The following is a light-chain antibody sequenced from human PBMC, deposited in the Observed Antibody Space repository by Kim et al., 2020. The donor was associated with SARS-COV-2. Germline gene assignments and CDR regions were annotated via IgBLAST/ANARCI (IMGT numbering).Light chain of an antibody. CDR2: DAS. CDR1: ESVSGW. CDR3: QQYGSYSRT. V-gene: IGKV1-5*01. Sequence: IQMTQSPSTLSASVGDRVTITCRASESVSGWVAWYQQKPGKAPNVFIFDASTLYNGVPSRFSGSGSGTEFTLTISSLQPDDVATYYCQQYGSYSRTFGQGIKVDIK. J-gene: IGKJ1*01.